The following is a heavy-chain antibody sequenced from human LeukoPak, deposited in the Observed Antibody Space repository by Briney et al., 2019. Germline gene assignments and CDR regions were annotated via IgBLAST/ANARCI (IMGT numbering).Heavy chain of an antibody. V-gene: IGHV1-18*01. CDR2: ISAYNGNT. J-gene: IGHJ6*02. Sequence: GASVKVSCMASGYTFTSYGISWVRQAPGQGLEWMGWISAYNGNTNYAQKLQGRVTMTTDTSTSTAYMELRSLRSDDTAVYYCAREIEHSSSWLYYYYYYGMDVWGQGTTVTVSS. CDR3: AREIEHSSSWLYYYYYYGMDV. D-gene: IGHD6-13*01. CDR1: GYTFTSYG.